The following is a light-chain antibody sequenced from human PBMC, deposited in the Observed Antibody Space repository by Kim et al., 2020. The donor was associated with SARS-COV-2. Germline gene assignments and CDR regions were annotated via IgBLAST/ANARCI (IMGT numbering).Light chain of an antibody. V-gene: IGKV1-5*01. Sequence: DIQMTQSPSTLSASVGDRVTITCRASQSISSWLAWYQQKPGKAPKLLIYDASSLESGVPSRFSGSGSGTEFTLTISSLQPDDFATYYCHHTHFGGGTKVEI. CDR3: HHTH. CDR1: QSISSW. J-gene: IGKJ4*01. CDR2: DAS.